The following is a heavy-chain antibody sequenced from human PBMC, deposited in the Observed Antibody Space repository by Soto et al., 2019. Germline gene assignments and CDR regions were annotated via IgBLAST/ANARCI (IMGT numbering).Heavy chain of an antibody. Sequence: SETLSLTCAVYGGSFSGYYWSWIRQPPGKGLEWIGEINHSGSTNYNPSLKSRVTISVDTSKNQFSLKLSSVTAADTAVYYCARVVTTVVSNWFDPWGQGTLVTVSS. CDR3: ARVVTTVVSNWFDP. CDR1: GGSFSGYY. J-gene: IGHJ5*02. V-gene: IGHV4-34*01. D-gene: IGHD4-17*01. CDR2: INHSGST.